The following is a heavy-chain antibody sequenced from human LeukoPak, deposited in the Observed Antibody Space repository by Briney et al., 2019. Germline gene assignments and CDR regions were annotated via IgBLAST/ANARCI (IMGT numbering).Heavy chain of an antibody. Sequence: SETLSLTCTVSGASISSYFWSWIRQPPGKGLEWIGYFYYSGSTHYNPSLKTRVSMSVDTSKSQFSLKLSSVTAADTAVYYCAREAYYDSSGLVLDIWGQGTTVTVSS. V-gene: IGHV4-59*01. D-gene: IGHD3-22*01. J-gene: IGHJ3*02. CDR3: AREAYYDSSGLVLDI. CDR1: GASISSYF. CDR2: FYYSGST.